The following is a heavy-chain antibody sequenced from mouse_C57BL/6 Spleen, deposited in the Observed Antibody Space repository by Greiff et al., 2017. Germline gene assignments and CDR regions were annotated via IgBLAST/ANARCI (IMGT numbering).Heavy chain of an antibody. CDR3: ARAGYYGSSPWFAY. Sequence: VQRVESGAELVRPGTSVKVSCKASGYAFTNYLIEWVKQRPGQGLEWIGVINPGSGGTNYNEKFKGKATLTADKSSSTAYMQLSSLTSEDSAVYFCARAGYYGSSPWFAYWGQGTLVAVSA. V-gene: IGHV1-54*01. CDR1: GYAFTNYL. CDR2: INPGSGGT. J-gene: IGHJ3*01. D-gene: IGHD1-1*01.